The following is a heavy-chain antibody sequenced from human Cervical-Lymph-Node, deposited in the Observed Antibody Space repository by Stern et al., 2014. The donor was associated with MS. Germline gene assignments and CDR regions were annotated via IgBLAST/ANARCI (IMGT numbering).Heavy chain of an antibody. CDR1: SGSISSGGYY. D-gene: IGHD4/OR15-4a*01. J-gene: IGHJ4*02. V-gene: IGHV4-31*03. CDR3: AMGAPFDY. Sequence: VQLVQSGPGLVKPSQTLSLTCTVSSGSISSGGYYWSWIRPHPGKGLEWIGYIYYSGSTYYNPSLKSRVTISVDTSKNQFSLKLSSVTAADTAVYYCAMGAPFDYWGQGTLVTVSS. CDR2: IYYSGST.